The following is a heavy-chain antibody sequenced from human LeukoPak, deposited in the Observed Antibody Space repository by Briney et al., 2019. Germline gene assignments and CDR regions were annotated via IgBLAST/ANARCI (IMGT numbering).Heavy chain of an antibody. Sequence: ASVKVSCKASGYTFTSYAMNWVRQATGQGLEWMGWINPNSGGTNYAQKFQGRVTMTRDTSISTAYMELSRLRSDDTAVYYCAIEGLFNLDYWGQGTLVTVSS. D-gene: IGHD1-14*01. CDR1: GYTFTSYA. J-gene: IGHJ4*02. V-gene: IGHV1-2*02. CDR2: INPNSGGT. CDR3: AIEGLFNLDY.